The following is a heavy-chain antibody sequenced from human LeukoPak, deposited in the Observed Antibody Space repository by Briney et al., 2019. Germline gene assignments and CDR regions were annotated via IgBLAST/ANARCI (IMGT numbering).Heavy chain of an antibody. Sequence: GASVKVSCKASGYTFTNYYMHWVRQAPRQGLEWMGIINPSGGSTTYAQKFQGRVTMTRDMSTSTVYMELSSLRSEDTAVYHCARCGLQVAGGSSWGQGTLVTVSS. CDR2: INPSGGST. J-gene: IGHJ5*02. CDR1: GYTFTNYY. D-gene: IGHD6-19*01. V-gene: IGHV1-46*01. CDR3: ARCGLQVAGGSS.